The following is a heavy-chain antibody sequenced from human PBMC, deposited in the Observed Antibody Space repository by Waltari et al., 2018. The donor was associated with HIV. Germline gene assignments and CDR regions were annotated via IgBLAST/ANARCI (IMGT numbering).Heavy chain of an antibody. J-gene: IGHJ4*02. Sequence: QVQLVESGGGVVQPGRSLRLSCAASGFTLSRFAMHWVRQAPGKGLEWVAVSPYDGSNKYYADSVKGRFTISRDNSRSTLYLQMNTLRAEDTGVYYCARDRAAVMDRGIITRDYWGQGTLVTVSS. CDR1: GFTLSRFA. CDR2: SPYDGSNK. V-gene: IGHV3-30-3*01. D-gene: IGHD3-10*01. CDR3: ARDRAAVMDRGIITRDY.